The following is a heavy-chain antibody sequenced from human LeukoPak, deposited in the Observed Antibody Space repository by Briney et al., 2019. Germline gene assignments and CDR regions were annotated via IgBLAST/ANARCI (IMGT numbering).Heavy chain of an antibody. Sequence: SETLSLTCAVYGGSFSGYYWSWIRQPPGKGLEWFGEINHRGSTNYNPSLKSRVTISVDTSKNQFSLKLSSVTAADTAVYYCARLGYCSGGSCYPGWFDPWGQGTLVTVSS. D-gene: IGHD2-15*01. V-gene: IGHV4-34*01. CDR1: GGSFSGYY. J-gene: IGHJ5*02. CDR3: ARLGYCSGGSCYPGWFDP. CDR2: INHRGST.